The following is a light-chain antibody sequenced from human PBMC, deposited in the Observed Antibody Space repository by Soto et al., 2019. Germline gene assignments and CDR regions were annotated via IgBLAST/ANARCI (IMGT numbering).Light chain of an antibody. J-gene: IGLJ2*01. CDR2: LNSDGSH. V-gene: IGLV4-69*01. CDR1: SGHSSYA. CDR3: QTWGTGIQV. Sequence: QPVLTQSPSASASLGASVKLTCTLSSGHSSYAIAWHQQQPEKGPRYLMKLNSDGSHSKGDGIPDRFSSSSSGAERYLTISSLQSKNEADYYCQTWGTGIQVFGGGTKLTVL.